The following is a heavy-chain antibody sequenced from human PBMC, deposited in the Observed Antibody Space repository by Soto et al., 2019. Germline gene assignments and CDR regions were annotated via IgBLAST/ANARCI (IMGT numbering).Heavy chain of an antibody. J-gene: IGHJ6*02. CDR3: ARTYSSSWYGLTYYYYGMDV. Sequence: GASVKVSCKASGYTFTSYYMHWVRQAPGQGLEWMGIINPSGGSTSYAQKFQGRVTMTRDTSTSTVYMELSSLRSEDTAVYYCARTYSSSWYGLTYYYYGMDVWGQGTTVTVSS. V-gene: IGHV1-46*01. CDR2: INPSGGST. CDR1: GYTFTSYY. D-gene: IGHD6-13*01.